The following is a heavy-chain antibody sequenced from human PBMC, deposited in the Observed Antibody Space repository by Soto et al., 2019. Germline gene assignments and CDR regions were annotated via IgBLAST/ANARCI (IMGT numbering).Heavy chain of an antibody. J-gene: IGHJ4*02. V-gene: IGHV3-30*18. CDR3: TKGGTVPFDY. Sequence: QVQFMQSGGGVVQPGKSLRLSCAASGVTFSRYAMHWVRQAPGERLEWVAVVFFDGKYMNYGDSVKGRFTVSRDNSKNTPHLPMNGLRREDTGVCYCTKGGTVPFDYWGQGSLVIVSS. D-gene: IGHD3-16*01. CDR1: GVTFSRYA. CDR2: VFFDGKYM.